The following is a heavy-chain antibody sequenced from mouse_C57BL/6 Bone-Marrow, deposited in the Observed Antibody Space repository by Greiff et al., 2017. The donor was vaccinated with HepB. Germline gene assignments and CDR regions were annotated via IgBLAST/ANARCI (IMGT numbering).Heavy chain of an antibody. CDR1: GYTFTSYW. CDR3: ARSSIDYDAYWYFDV. D-gene: IGHD2-4*01. CDR2: INPSNGGT. V-gene: IGHV1-53*01. Sequence: VQLQQPGTELVKPGASVKLSCKASGYTFTSYWMHWVKQRPGQGLEWIGNINPSNGGTNYNEKFKSKATLTVDKSSSTAYMQLSSLTSEDSAVYYCARSSIDYDAYWYFDVWGTGTTVTVST. J-gene: IGHJ1*03.